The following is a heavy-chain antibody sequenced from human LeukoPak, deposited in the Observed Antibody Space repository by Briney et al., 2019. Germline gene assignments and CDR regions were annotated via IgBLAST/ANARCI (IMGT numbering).Heavy chain of an antibody. V-gene: IGHV4-59*06. Sequence: SETLSLTCTVSGGSISSYYWSWIRQPPGKGLEWIGYIYYSGSTYYNPSLKSRVTISVDTSKNQFSLKLSSVTAADTAVYYCARNNGLGEGDYWGQGTLVTVSS. D-gene: IGHD3-10*01. J-gene: IGHJ4*02. CDR3: ARNNGLGEGDY. CDR1: GGSISSYY. CDR2: IYYSGST.